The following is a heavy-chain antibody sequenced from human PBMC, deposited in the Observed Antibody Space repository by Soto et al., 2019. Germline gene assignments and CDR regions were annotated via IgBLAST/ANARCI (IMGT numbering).Heavy chain of an antibody. Sequence: QVQLQESGPGLVKPSGTLSLTCAVSGGPISSSNWWSWVRQPPGKGLEWIGEIYHSGSTNYNPSLKSRVTMSVDKSKNQLSLKLSSVTAADTAVYYCARLDISGYYSLDYWGQGTLVTVSS. CDR3: ARLDISGYYSLDY. J-gene: IGHJ4*02. CDR1: GGPISSSNW. CDR2: IYHSGST. V-gene: IGHV4-4*02. D-gene: IGHD3-22*01.